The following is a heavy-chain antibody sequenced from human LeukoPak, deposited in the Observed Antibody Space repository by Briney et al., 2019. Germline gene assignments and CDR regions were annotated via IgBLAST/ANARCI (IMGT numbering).Heavy chain of an antibody. CDR1: GFTFDDYG. J-gene: IGHJ4*02. D-gene: IGHD3-22*01. V-gene: IGHV3-20*04. CDR2: ITWNGGST. Sequence: PGGSLRLSCAASGFTFDDYGMSWVRQAPGKGLEWVSGITWNGGSTAYADSVKGRFTISRDNAKNSLYLQMNSLRAEDTAFYYCARGLMGGYPYFENWGQGTLVTVSS. CDR3: ARGLMGGYPYFEN.